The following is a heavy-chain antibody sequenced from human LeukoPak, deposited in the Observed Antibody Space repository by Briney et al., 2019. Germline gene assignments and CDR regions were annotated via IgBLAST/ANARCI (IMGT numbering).Heavy chain of an antibody. CDR3: ARSRGDV. V-gene: IGHV1-8*02. J-gene: IGHJ6*04. CDR1: GYTFTSYD. Sequence: ASVKVSCKASGYTFTSYDINWVRQATGQGLEWMGWMNPNSGNTGYAQKFQGRVTMTRDMSTSTVYMELSSLRSEDTAVYYCARSRGDVWGKGTTVTVSS. CDR2: MNPNSGNT.